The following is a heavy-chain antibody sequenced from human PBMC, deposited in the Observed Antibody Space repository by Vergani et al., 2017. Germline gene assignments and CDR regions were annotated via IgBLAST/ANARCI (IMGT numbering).Heavy chain of an antibody. CDR1: GGTFSSYA. J-gene: IGHJ4*02. CDR3: ARVGANWAGRDY. Sequence: QVQLVQSGAEVKKPGSSVKVSCKASGGTFSSYAISWVRQAPGQGLEWMGRIIPILGIANYAQKFQGRVTITADKATSTAYMELSSLGSEDTAVYYCARVGANWAGRDYWGQGTLVTVSS. CDR2: IIPILGIA. D-gene: IGHD7-27*01. V-gene: IGHV1-69*04.